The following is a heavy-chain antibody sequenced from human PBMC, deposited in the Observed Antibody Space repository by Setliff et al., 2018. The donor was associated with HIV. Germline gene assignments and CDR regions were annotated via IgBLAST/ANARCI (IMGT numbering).Heavy chain of an antibody. D-gene: IGHD3-10*01. Sequence: GSLRLSCAASGFTFSSYAMSWVRQAPGKGLEWVSFIYSAGSTTSYADSVKGRFTISRDNSRNTLYLQMNRLRAEDTAVYYCAKTYYGSGTHLRWYQFDNWGQGTLVTVSS. V-gene: IGHV3-23*03. J-gene: IGHJ4*02. CDR3: AKTYYGSGTHLRWYQFDN. CDR1: GFTFSSYA. CDR2: IYSAGSTT.